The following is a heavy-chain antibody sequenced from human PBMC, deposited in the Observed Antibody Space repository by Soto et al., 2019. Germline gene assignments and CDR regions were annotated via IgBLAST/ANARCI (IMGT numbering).Heavy chain of an antibody. CDR1: GGTFGNFA. CDR3: ATGTRDGYNYWSFDL. J-gene: IGHJ2*01. Sequence: QVQLVQSGAELKKPGSSVKVSCKASGGTFGNFAISWVRQAPVQGPEWVAGIIPIYVTSNYADDFRGRITLTADESTATGYLELSSLRSEDTAIYYCATGTRDGYNYWSFDLWGSGPQVTVSS. CDR2: IIPIYVTS. D-gene: IGHD1-7*01. V-gene: IGHV1-69*01.